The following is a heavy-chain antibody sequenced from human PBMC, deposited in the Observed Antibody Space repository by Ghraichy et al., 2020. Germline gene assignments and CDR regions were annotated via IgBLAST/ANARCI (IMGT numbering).Heavy chain of an antibody. CDR3: ARTSPRTAVAGPTIIDY. V-gene: IGHV4-34*01. D-gene: IGHD6-19*01. CDR2: INHSGST. CDR1: GGSFSGYY. J-gene: IGHJ4*02. Sequence: SETLSLTCAVYGGSFSGYYWSWIRQPPGKGLEWIGEINHSGSTNYNPSLKSRVTISVDTSKNQFSLKLSSVTAADTAVYYCARTSPRTAVAGPTIIDYWGQGTLVTVSS.